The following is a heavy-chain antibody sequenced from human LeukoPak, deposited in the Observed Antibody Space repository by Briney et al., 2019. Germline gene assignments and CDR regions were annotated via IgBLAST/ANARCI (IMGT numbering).Heavy chain of an antibody. Sequence: SETLSLTCTVSGGSISSYYWSWIRQPPGKGLEWIGYISYSGSTNYNPSLKSRVTISLDTSNNQFSLKLRSVTAADTAMYYCARSLYYYDSSGCALWGQGTLVIVSS. V-gene: IGHV4-59*08. CDR2: ISYSGST. CDR1: GGSISSYY. J-gene: IGHJ4*02. CDR3: ARSLYYYDSSGCAL. D-gene: IGHD3-22*01.